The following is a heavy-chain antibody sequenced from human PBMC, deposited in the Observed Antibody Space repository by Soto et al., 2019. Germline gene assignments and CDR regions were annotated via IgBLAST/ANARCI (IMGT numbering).Heavy chain of an antibody. CDR2: ISYDGSNK. D-gene: IGHD3-16*01. V-gene: IGHV3-30-3*01. Sequence: QVQLVESGGGVVQPGRSLRLSCAASGFTFSNYAMHGVRQAPGKGLEWVAVISYDGSNKYYADSVKGRFTLSRDNSRNTMYLQMNSLSAEDTAVYYGARDQGGEIDYWGQGTLVTVSS. J-gene: IGHJ4*02. CDR1: GFTFSNYA. CDR3: ARDQGGEIDY.